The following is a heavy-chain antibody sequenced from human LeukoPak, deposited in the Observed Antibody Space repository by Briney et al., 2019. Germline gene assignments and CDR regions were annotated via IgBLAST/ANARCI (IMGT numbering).Heavy chain of an antibody. CDR3: ARDSPVLTV. D-gene: IGHD3-9*01. V-gene: IGHV3-23*01. CDR1: GFTFSSHS. CDR2: ISDDGDST. J-gene: IGHJ4*02. Sequence: GGSLRLSCAASGFTFSSHSMSWVRQAPGKGLEWVSAISDDGDSTYYADSVKGRFTISRDKSKNTLDLQMNSLRAEDSAIYYCARDSPVLTVWGQGTLVTVSS.